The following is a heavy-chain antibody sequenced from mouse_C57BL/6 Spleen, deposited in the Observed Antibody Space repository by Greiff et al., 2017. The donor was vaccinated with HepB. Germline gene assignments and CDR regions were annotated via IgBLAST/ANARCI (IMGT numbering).Heavy chain of an antibody. CDR2: IDPEDGET. CDR1: GFNIKDYY. CDR3: ASDGNLPMDY. Sequence: VQLQQSGAELVKPGASVKLSCTASGFNIKDYYMHWVKQRTEQGLEWIGRIDPEDGETKSAPKFQGKATITADTSSNTAYLQLSSLTSEDTAVYYCASDGNLPMDYWGQGTSVTVSS. J-gene: IGHJ4*01. V-gene: IGHV14-2*01. D-gene: IGHD2-1*01.